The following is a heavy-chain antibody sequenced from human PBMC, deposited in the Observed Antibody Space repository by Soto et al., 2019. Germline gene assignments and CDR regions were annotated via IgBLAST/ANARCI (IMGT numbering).Heavy chain of an antibody. J-gene: IGHJ4*02. V-gene: IGHV3-30*18. CDR2: ISSDGSNK. CDR3: AKDFSRGPMGMSLDS. CDR1: GFTFNIYG. D-gene: IGHD1-26*01. Sequence: VKLVESGGGVVQPGGSLRLSCAASGFTFNIYGMHWVRQAPDKGLEWVALISSDGSNKFYADSVRGRFTVSRDRSENTLHLHMNAVRIDDTAMYYCAKDFSRGPMGMSLDSWGQGTLVIVSS.